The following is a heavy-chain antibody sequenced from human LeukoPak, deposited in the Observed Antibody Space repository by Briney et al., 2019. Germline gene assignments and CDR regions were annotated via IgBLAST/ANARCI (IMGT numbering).Heavy chain of an antibody. CDR1: GFTFSSYG. Sequence: PGGSLRLSCAASGFTFSSYGMSWVRQAPGKGLEWVSAISVSDGSTYYADSVRGRFTISRDNSKNTVYLQMNSLRAEDTAVYYCARRAGIYSHPYDYWGQGTLVTVSS. J-gene: IGHJ4*02. CDR2: ISVSDGST. D-gene: IGHD1-14*01. V-gene: IGHV3-23*01. CDR3: ARRAGIYSHPYDY.